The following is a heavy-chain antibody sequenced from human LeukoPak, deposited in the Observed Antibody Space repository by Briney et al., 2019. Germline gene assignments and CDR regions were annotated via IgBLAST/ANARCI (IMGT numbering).Heavy chain of an antibody. D-gene: IGHD4-17*01. Sequence: GRSLRLSCAASGFTFSSYGMHWVRQAPGKGLEWVAVISYDGSNKYYADSVKGRFTISRDNSKNTLYLQMNSLRAEDTAVYYCAKPYDYGDYYYYYGMDVWGQGTTVTVSS. J-gene: IGHJ6*02. CDR2: ISYDGSNK. CDR3: AKPYDYGDYYYYYGMDV. V-gene: IGHV3-30*18. CDR1: GFTFSSYG.